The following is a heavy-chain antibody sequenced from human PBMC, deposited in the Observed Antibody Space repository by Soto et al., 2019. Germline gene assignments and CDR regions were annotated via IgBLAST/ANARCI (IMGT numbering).Heavy chain of an antibody. J-gene: IGHJ4*02. V-gene: IGHV3-66*02. D-gene: IGHD1-26*01. CDR2: IYSGGST. CDR1: GFTVSSNY. Sequence: GGSLGLSCAASGFTVSSNYMSWVRQAPGKGLEWVSVIYSGGSTYYADSVKGRFTISRDNSKNTLYLQMNSLRAEDTAVYYCARADQTTGGYFDYWGQGTLVTVSS. CDR3: ARADQTTGGYFDY.